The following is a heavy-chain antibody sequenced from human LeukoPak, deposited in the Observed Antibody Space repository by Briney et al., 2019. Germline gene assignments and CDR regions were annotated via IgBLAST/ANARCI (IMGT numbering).Heavy chain of an antibody. D-gene: IGHD3-10*01. V-gene: IGHV1-2*02. Sequence: GASVKVSCKASGYTFTGYYMHWVRQAPGQGLEWMGWINPNSGGTNYAQKFQGRVTMTRDTSISTAYMELSRLRSDDTAVYYCARSFRLLWFGEENDAFDIWGQGTMVTVSS. CDR3: ARSFRLLWFGEENDAFDI. CDR1: GYTFTGYY. J-gene: IGHJ3*02. CDR2: INPNSGGT.